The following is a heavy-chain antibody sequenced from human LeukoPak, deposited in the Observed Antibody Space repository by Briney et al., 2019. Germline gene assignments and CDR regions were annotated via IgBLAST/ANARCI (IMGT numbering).Heavy chain of an antibody. CDR2: IKSRGGGS. CDR1: RFPYSDYA. CDR3: GRDRYGDYVGAFEF. Sequence: GGSLRLSCAASRFPYSDYAMTSVRQAPGKGLEWVSSIKSRGGGSSYADSVKGRLTITRDNPKSTLYLQINRVRAGDTAVYFCGRDRYGDYVGAFEFWGQGILVNV. J-gene: IGHJ3*01. V-gene: IGHV3-23*01. D-gene: IGHD5-12*01.